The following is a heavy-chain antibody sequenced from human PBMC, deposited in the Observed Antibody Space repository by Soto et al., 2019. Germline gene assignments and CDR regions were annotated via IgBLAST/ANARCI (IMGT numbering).Heavy chain of an antibody. CDR3: ARRATYYYFDL. CDR2: ISGNGGST. CDR1: GFTFSSYT. Sequence: EVQLVESGGGLVQPGGSLRLSCAASGFTFSSYTMHWVRQAPGKGLECVSSISGNGGSTDYANSVKGRFKITRDNSKNTLFLQMGSLRVEDMAVYYWARRATYYYFDLWGRGTLVTVSS. V-gene: IGHV3-64*01. J-gene: IGHJ2*01.